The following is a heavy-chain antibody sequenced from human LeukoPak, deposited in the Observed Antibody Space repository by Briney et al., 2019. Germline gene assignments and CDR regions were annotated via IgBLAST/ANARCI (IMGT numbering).Heavy chain of an antibody. CDR3: ARDLRKTMTTVTREYFQH. V-gene: IGHV1-46*01. Sequence: GASVKVSCKASGYTFTSYYMHWVRQAPGQGLEWMGIINPSGGSTSYAQKFQGRVTMTRDTSISTAYMELSRLRSDDTAVYYCARDLRKTMTTVTREYFQHWARAPWSPSPQ. J-gene: IGHJ1*01. CDR1: GYTFTSYY. D-gene: IGHD4-17*01. CDR2: INPSGGST.